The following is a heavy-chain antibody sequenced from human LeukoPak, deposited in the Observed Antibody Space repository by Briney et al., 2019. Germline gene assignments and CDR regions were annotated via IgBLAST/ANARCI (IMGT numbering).Heavy chain of an antibody. D-gene: IGHD5-18*01. J-gene: IGHJ4*02. CDR1: GFTFSSYA. CDR3: AKVIVSVDTAIDY. Sequence: GGSLTLSCAASGFTFSSYAMTWVRQAPGQGLEWVSGNSGSGGSTYYADSVKGRFTISRDNSKNTLYLQMNSLRAEDTAVYYCAKVIVSVDTAIDYWGQGTLVTVSS. V-gene: IGHV3-23*01. CDR2: NSGSGGST.